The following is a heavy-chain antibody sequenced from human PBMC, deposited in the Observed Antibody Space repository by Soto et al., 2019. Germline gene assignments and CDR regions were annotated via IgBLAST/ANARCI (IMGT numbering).Heavy chain of an antibody. D-gene: IGHD6-13*01. CDR1: GFTFDDYA. Sequence: EVQLVESGGGLVQPGRSLRLSCAASGFTFDDYAMHWVRQAPGKGLEWVSGISWNSGSIGYADSVKGRFTISRDNAKNSLYLQMNSLRAEDTALYYCAKDMRPAAGMAVDYWGQGTLVTVSS. J-gene: IGHJ4*02. CDR3: AKDMRPAAGMAVDY. CDR2: ISWNSGSI. V-gene: IGHV3-9*01.